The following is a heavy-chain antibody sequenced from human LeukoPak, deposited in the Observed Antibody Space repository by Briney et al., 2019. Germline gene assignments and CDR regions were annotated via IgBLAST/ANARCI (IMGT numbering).Heavy chain of an antibody. V-gene: IGHV4-39*01. Sequence: PSETLSLTCTVSGGSISSSSYYWGWIRQPPGKGLEWIGNIYYSGSSYYNPSLKSRATISVDTFKNQFSLKLSSVTAADTAVYYCARQSLYSSSWHANNWFDPWGQGTLVTVSS. D-gene: IGHD6-13*01. CDR3: ARQSLYSSSWHANNWFDP. CDR1: GGSISSSSYY. CDR2: IYYSGSS. J-gene: IGHJ5*02.